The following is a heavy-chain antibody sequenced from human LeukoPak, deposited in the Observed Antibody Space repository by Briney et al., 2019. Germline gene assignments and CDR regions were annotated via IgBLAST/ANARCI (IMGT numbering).Heavy chain of an antibody. D-gene: IGHD3-10*01. CDR2: INHSGTT. V-gene: IGHV4-34*01. CDR1: GRSVSGYY. Sequence: SETLSLTCAVYGRSVSGYYWSWIRQPPGKGLEWIGEINHSGTTNYKSSFKSRVTISVDMSKNQISLKLSSVTAADTALYYCARGSEMVRGARHYNWLDPWGLGSLVTVSS. J-gene: IGHJ5*02. CDR3: ARGSEMVRGARHYNWLDP.